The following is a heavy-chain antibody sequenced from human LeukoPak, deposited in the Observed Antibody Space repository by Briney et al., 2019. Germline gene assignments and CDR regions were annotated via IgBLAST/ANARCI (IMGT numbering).Heavy chain of an antibody. V-gene: IGHV1-2*06. CDR3: ARDYCSSTSCLFDY. CDR1: GYTFTGYY. Sequence: ASVKVSCKASGYTFTGYYMHWVRQAPGQGLEWMGRINPNSGDTNYAQKFQGRVAMTRDTSISTAFMELTRLRSDDTAVYYCARDYCSSTSCLFDYWGQGTLVTVSS. D-gene: IGHD2-2*01. J-gene: IGHJ4*02. CDR2: INPNSGDT.